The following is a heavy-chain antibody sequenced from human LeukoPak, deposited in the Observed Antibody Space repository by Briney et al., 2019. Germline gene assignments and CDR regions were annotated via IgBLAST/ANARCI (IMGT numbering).Heavy chain of an antibody. D-gene: IGHD3-9*01. V-gene: IGHV1-69*13. J-gene: IGHJ4*02. CDR2: IILIIGTA. Sequence: SVTVCFKASAGTFTSYAISWVRQAPGQGLEWMGGIILIIGTANYAQKFQGRVTITADESTSTAYMELSSLRSEDTAVYYCARDQDGIGLYYDILTGYSPYYFDYWGQGTLVTVSS. CDR1: AGTFTSYA. CDR3: ARDQDGIGLYYDILTGYSPYYFDY.